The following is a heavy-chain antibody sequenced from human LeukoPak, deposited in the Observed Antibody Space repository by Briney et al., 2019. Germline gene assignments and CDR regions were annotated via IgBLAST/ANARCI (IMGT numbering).Heavy chain of an antibody. J-gene: IGHJ4*02. CDR3: AKFKTGRYYDAELRDFDY. CDR1: GFTFSSYG. CDR2: IRYDGSKK. V-gene: IGHV3-30*02. D-gene: IGHD1-26*01. Sequence: AGGSLRLSCAASGFTFSSYGMHWVRQAPGKGLEWVAFIRYDGSKKYYADSVKGRFTISRDNSKNTLYLQMNSLRAEDTAVYYCAKFKTGRYYDAELRDFDYWGQGTLVTVSS.